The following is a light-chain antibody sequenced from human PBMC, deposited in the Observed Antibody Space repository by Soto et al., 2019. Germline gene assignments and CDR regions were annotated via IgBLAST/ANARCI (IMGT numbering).Light chain of an antibody. Sequence: QAVVTQPPSVSGAPGQRVTISCTGSNSNIGAGYDEHWYQLLPGTAPKLLIYGNSNRPSGVPDRFSGSKSGTSASLAITGLQAEDEADYYCQSYDTSLSDLYVFGTGTKLTVL. CDR1: NSNIGAGYD. J-gene: IGLJ1*01. CDR2: GNS. CDR3: QSYDTSLSDLYV. V-gene: IGLV1-40*01.